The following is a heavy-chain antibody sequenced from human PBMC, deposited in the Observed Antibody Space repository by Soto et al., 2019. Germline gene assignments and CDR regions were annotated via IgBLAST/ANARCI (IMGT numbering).Heavy chain of an antibody. CDR3: ARQDYGGNSNFDY. J-gene: IGHJ4*02. CDR1: GFTFTTYS. CDR2: ISLSGSYI. Sequence: PGGSLRLSCATSGFTFTTYSMNWVRQAPGKGLEWVSSISLSGSYIYYADSVKGRFTISRDNAKNSLYLQMNSLRAEDTAIYYCARQDYGGNSNFDYWGQGTPVTVSS. V-gene: IGHV3-21*01. D-gene: IGHD4-17*01.